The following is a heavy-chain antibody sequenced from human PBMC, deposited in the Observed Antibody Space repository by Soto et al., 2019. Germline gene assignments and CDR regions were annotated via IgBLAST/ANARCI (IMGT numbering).Heavy chain of an antibody. Sequence: GGSLRLSCAASEFTFSTYWMTWVRQAPGKGLEWVANIEGDGSEKNYVDSVKGRFTVSRDNAKRSLYLQMNSLRVEDTAVYYCVRRARPDFYYMDVWGKGTTVTVSS. V-gene: IGHV3-7*05. CDR1: EFTFSTYW. J-gene: IGHJ6*03. CDR2: IEGDGSEK. D-gene: IGHD6-6*01. CDR3: VRRARPDFYYMDV.